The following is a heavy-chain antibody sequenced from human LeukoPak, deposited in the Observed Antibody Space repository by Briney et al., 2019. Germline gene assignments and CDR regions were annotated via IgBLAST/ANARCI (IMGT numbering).Heavy chain of an antibody. CDR3: ARPAEGYYYYMDV. Sequence: GGSLRLSCAASGFTFSSYAMHWVRQAPGKGLEYVSAISSNGGSTYYANSVKGRFTISRDNSKNTLYLQMGSPRAEDMAVYYCARPAEGYYYYMDVWGKGTTVTVSS. J-gene: IGHJ6*03. V-gene: IGHV3-64*01. CDR2: ISSNGGST. CDR1: GFTFSSYA.